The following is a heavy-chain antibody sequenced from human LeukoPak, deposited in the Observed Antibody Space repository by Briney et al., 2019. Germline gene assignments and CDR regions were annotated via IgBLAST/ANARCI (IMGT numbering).Heavy chain of an antibody. D-gene: IGHD1-26*01. J-gene: IGHJ4*02. CDR2: MHYSGST. CDR1: GGSINISDYY. CDR3: ARRGTIDSGRPWN. V-gene: IGHV4-39*01. Sequence: SETLSLTCTVSGGSINISDYYWGWIRQPPGKGLEWIGSMHYSGSTYYNPSLKSRVTISVDTSKNQFSLKVTSVTAADTAVYYCARRGTIDSGRPWNWGQGTLVTVSS.